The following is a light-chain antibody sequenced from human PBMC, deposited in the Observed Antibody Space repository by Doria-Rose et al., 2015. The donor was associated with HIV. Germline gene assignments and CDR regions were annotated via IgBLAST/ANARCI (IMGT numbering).Light chain of an antibody. Sequence: EIGMTQSPATLSVSPGQRATLSCRASQSVNSNCAWYQQSPGQAPRLLLYGASTRATGIPARFSGSGSGTEFTLTISSLQSEDSAIYHCQQYDNWPRTFGQGTKVEI. CDR3: QQYDNWPRT. CDR2: GAS. CDR1: QSVNSN. V-gene: IGKV3-15*01. J-gene: IGKJ1*01.